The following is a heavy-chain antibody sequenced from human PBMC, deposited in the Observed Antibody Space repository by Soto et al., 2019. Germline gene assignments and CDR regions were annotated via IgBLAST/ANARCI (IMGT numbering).Heavy chain of an antibody. V-gene: IGHV3-23*01. CDR1: GFPLSSYA. CDR3: AKDPTASAYYYYGMDV. J-gene: IGHJ6*02. Sequence: PGGSLRLSCAASGFPLSSYAMSWVRPTPGKGLEWVSAISGSGGSTYYADSVKGRFTISRDNSKNTLYLQMNSLRAEDTAVYYCAKDPTASAYYYYGMDVWGQGTTVTVSS. D-gene: IGHD4-4*01. CDR2: ISGSGGST.